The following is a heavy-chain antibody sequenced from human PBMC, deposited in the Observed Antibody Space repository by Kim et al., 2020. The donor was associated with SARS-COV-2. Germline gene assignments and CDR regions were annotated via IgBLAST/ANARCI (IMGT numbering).Heavy chain of an antibody. J-gene: IGHJ4*02. D-gene: IGHD1-26*01. CDR3: ARGRVSNPRYSGSYYGY. CDR1: GGSFSGYY. Sequence: SETLSLTCAVYGGSFSGYYWSWIRQPPGKGLEWIGEINHSGSTNYNPSLKSRVTISVDTSKNQFSLKLSSVTAADTAVYYCARGRVSNPRYSGSYYGYWGQGTLVTVSS. V-gene: IGHV4-34*01. CDR2: INHSGST.